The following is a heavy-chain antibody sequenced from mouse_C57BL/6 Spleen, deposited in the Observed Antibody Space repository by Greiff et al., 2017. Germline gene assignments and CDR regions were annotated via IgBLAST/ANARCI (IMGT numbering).Heavy chain of an antibody. V-gene: IGHV3-6*01. J-gene: IGHJ3*01. Sequence: DVKLQESGPGLVKPSQSLSLTCSVTGYSITSGYYWNWIRQFPGNKLEWMGYISYDGSNNYNPSLKNRISITRDTSKNQFFLKLNSVTTEDTATYYCAREGDYDDAWFAYWGQGTLVTVSA. CDR3: AREGDYDDAWFAY. CDR1: GYSITSGYY. CDR2: ISYDGSN. D-gene: IGHD2-4*01.